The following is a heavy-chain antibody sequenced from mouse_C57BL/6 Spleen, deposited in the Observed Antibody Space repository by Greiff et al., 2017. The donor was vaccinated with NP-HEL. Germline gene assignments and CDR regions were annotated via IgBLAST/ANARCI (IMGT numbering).Heavy chain of an antibody. CDR3: GISYDGYYDYAMDY. D-gene: IGHD2-3*01. CDR1: GFSFNTYA. CDR2: IRSKSNNYAT. V-gene: IGHV10-1*01. J-gene: IGHJ4*01. Sequence: EVKVEESGGGLVQPKGSLKLSCAASGFSFNTYAMNWVRQAPGKGLEWVARIRSKSNNYATYYADSVKDRFTISRDDSESMLYLQMNNLKTEDTAMYYCGISYDGYYDYAMDYWGQGTSVTVSS.